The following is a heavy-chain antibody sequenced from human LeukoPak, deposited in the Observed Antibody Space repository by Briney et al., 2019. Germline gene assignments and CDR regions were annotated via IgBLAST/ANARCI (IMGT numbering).Heavy chain of an antibody. V-gene: IGHV4-30-4*07. CDR2: IYNSGST. Sequence: PSQTLTLTCAVSGDSISSGGYSYNWIRQPPGKGLEWIGYIYNSGSTSYNPSLKSRVTMSVDTSKNQFSLKLTFVTAADTALYYCAREWGPAYCGGDCHRHFDYWGQGALVTVSS. CDR1: GDSISSGGYS. CDR3: AREWGPAYCGGDCHRHFDY. J-gene: IGHJ4*02. D-gene: IGHD2-21*02.